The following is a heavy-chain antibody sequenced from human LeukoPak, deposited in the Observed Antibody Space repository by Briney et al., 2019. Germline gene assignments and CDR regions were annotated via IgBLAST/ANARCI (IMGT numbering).Heavy chain of an antibody. D-gene: IGHD6-19*01. Sequence: EPSETLSLTCTVSGYSISSGYYWSWIRQPPGKGLEWIGEINHSGSTNYNPSLKSRVTISVDTSKNQFSLKLSSVTAADTAVYYCARGRSSGWAYYYYYYMDVWGKGTTVTVSS. CDR1: GYSISSGYY. V-gene: IGHV4-38-2*02. CDR3: ARGRSSGWAYYYYYYMDV. CDR2: INHSGST. J-gene: IGHJ6*03.